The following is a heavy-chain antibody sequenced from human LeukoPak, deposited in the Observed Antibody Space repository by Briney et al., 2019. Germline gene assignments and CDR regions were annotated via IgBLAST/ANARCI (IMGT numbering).Heavy chain of an antibody. V-gene: IGHV3-48*03. J-gene: IGHJ4*02. CDR2: ISSSGSTI. CDR1: GFTFSSYE. D-gene: IGHD4/OR15-4a*01. CDR3: ARRAGAYSHPYDY. Sequence: TGGSLRLSCAASGFTFSSYEMNWVRQAPGKGLEGVSYISSSGSTIYYADSVKGRFTISRDNAKNSLYLQMNSLRAEDTAVYYCARRAGAYSHPYDYWGQGTLVTVSS.